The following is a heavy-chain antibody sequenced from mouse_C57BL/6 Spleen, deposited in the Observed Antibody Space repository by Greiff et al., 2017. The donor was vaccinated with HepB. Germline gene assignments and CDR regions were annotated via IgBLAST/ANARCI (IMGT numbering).Heavy chain of an antibody. V-gene: IGHV5-4*01. CDR1: GFTFSSYA. Sequence: DVHLVESGGGLVKPGGSLKLSCAASGFTFSSYAMSWVRQTPEKRLEWVATISDGGSYTYYPDNVKGRFTISRDIAKNNLYLQMSHLKSEDTAMYYCAREDYYGSSPPYWYFDVWGTGTTVTVSS. D-gene: IGHD1-1*01. J-gene: IGHJ1*03. CDR3: AREDYYGSSPPYWYFDV. CDR2: ISDGGSYT.